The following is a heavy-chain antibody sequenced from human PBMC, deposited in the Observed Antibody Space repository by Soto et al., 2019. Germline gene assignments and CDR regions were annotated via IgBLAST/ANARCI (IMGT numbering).Heavy chain of an antibody. CDR2: FYYPGTT. V-gene: IGHV4-39*01. D-gene: IGHD3-10*01. CDR1: RASVSISNYY. CDR3: ASCLGSGDYLAFQADY. Sequence: PSETLSLTCTVCRASVSISNYYWCCMRQPPGKGLEWIGNFYYPGTTYYNPSLKSRITIAVDTSKNEFSLSLSSVTAADTAVYYCASCLGSGDYLAFQADYWGQGTLVTVSS. J-gene: IGHJ4*01.